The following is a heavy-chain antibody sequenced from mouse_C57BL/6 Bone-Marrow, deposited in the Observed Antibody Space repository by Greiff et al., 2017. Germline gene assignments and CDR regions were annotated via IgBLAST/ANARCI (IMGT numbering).Heavy chain of an antibody. J-gene: IGHJ4*01. Sequence: EVKLQQSGAELVRPGASVKLSCTASGFNIKDYYMHWVKQRPEQGLEWIGRIDPEDGDTEYAPKFQGKATMTADTSSTTAYLQLSSLTSEDTAVYYCTTSAMDYWGQGTSVTVSS. CDR1: GFNIKDYY. CDR2: IDPEDGDT. V-gene: IGHV14-1*01. CDR3: TTSAMDY.